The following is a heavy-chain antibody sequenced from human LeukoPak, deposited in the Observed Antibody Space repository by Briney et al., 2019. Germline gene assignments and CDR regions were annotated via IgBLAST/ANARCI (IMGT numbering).Heavy chain of an antibody. V-gene: IGHV4-34*01. CDR3: ARQPSSSTSCYNDY. CDR1: GGSISSYY. D-gene: IGHD2-2*02. J-gene: IGHJ4*02. CDR2: INHSGST. Sequence: SETLSLTCTVSGGSISSYYWSWIRQPPGKGLEWIGEINHSGSTNYNPSLKSRVTISVDTSKNQFSLKLSSVTAADTAVYYCARQPSSSTSCYNDYWGQGTLVTVSS.